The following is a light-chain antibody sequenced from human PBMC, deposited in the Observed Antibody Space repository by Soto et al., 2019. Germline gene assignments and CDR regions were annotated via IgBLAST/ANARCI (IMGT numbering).Light chain of an antibody. CDR2: AAS. J-gene: IGKJ3*01. Sequence: DIQMTQSPFSLSASLGDRVTITCRASQSISDYLNWYQQKPGKGPKLLIFAASSLQVGVTSRFSGSGSGTDFTRTISSLQPEDFATYFCQQSHSAPFTFGPGTTVDIK. CDR3: QQSHSAPFT. V-gene: IGKV1-39*01. CDR1: QSISDY.